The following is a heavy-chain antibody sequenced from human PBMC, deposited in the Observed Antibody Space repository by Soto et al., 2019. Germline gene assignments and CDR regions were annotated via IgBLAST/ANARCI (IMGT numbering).Heavy chain of an antibody. D-gene: IGHD1-26*01. CDR2: IFFSGTT. V-gene: IGHV4-28*01. J-gene: IGHJ4*02. CDR1: GYSISSSNW. CDR3: ARREIQGPIDY. Sequence: TSETLSLTCAVSGYSISSSNWWGWIRQPPGKGLDLIGYIFFSGTTYYNPSLKCRVTMSVDTSKNQFSLKLTSVTAVDTAVYYCARREIQGPIDYWGQGTLVTVSS.